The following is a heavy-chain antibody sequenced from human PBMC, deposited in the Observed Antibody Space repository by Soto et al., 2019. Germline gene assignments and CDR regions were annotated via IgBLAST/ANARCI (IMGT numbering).Heavy chain of an antibody. V-gene: IGHV1-2*04. CDR2: INPNSGGT. D-gene: IGHD6-13*01. CDR1: GYTLTGYY. CDR3: ARDPGIAAAGTPEYYFDY. J-gene: IGHJ4*02. Sequence: ASVKVSCKASGYTLTGYYVRWVRQAPGQGLEWMGWINPNSGGTNYAQKFQGWVTMTRDTSISTAYMELSRLRSDDTAVYYCARDPGIAAAGTPEYYFDYWGQGTLVTVSS.